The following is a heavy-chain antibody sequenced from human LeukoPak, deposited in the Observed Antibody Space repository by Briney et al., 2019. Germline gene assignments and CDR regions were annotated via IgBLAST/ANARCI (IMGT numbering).Heavy chain of an antibody. CDR2: LHYRGST. D-gene: IGHD2-2*01. CDR1: GVSISSSPYY. Sequence: SETLSLTCSVSGVSISSSPYYWGWIRQPPGKGLEWIGSLHYRGSTYYNPPVKSRVTISVDTSNHQFSLKLSSVTAADTGVYYCASDPPHYQLSTTSDSWGQGTLVTVSS. CDR3: ASDPPHYQLSTTSDS. J-gene: IGHJ4*02. V-gene: IGHV4-39*01.